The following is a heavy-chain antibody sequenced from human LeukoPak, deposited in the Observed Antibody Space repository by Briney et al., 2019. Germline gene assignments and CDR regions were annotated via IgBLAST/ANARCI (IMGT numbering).Heavy chain of an antibody. V-gene: IGHV3-23*01. CDR1: GFTFSSYG. J-gene: IGHJ6*03. CDR3: ARGGVNRGVITYYYMDV. CDR2: INGSGGST. D-gene: IGHD3-10*01. Sequence: PGGTLRLSCAASGFTFSSYGVSWVRQAPGKGLEWVSAINGSGGSTYYADSVKGRFTISRDNSKNTLYLQMNSLRAEDRAVYSCARGGVNRGVITYYYMDVWGKGTTVTVSS.